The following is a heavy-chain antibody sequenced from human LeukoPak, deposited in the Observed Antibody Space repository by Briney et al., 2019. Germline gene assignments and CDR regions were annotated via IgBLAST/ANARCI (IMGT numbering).Heavy chain of an antibody. Sequence: PSETLSLTCTVSGGSISSYQWSWIRQPPGKGLEWIGYISYSGFTNYNPSLKSRVTISLDTSKNQFSLKLTSVTAADTAVYYCAGHHPRNTVDFWGQGTLVTVSS. CDR2: ISYSGFT. D-gene: IGHD2/OR15-2a*01. V-gene: IGHV4-59*08. CDR3: AGHHPRNTVDF. CDR1: GGSISSYQ. J-gene: IGHJ4*02.